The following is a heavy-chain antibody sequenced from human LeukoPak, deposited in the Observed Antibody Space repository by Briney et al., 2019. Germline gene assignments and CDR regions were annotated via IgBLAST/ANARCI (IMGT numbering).Heavy chain of an antibody. CDR2: IYHSGST. Sequence: SETLSLTCTVSGGSISGYYWGWIRQPPGKRLEWNGSIYHSGSTYYNPSLKSRVTISVDTSKNQFSLKLSSVTAADTAVYYCARGGADNSGYYYATLSSWGQGTLVTVSS. J-gene: IGHJ5*02. D-gene: IGHD3-22*01. CDR1: GGSISGYY. CDR3: ARGGADNSGYYYATLSS. V-gene: IGHV4-38-2*02.